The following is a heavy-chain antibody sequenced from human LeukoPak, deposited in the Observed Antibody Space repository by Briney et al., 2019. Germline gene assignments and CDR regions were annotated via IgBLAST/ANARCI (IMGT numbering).Heavy chain of an antibody. J-gene: IGHJ6*04. CDR1: GGSFSGYY. CDR3: ARNSIQEISGARYGMDG. Sequence: SETLSLTCAVYGGSFSGYYWTWIRQPPGKGLEWNGEINHSGNTNCNPSLKSRVTISADTSKNQFSLRLTSVTAADTAVYYCARNSIQEISGARYGMDGWGKGTTVTVSS. V-gene: IGHV4-34*01. CDR2: INHSGNT. D-gene: IGHD5-18*01.